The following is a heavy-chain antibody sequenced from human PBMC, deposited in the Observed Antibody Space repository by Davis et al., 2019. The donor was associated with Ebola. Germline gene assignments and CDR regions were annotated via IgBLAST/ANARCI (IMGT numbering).Heavy chain of an antibody. CDR1: GFTFSSYA. CDR2: ISYDGSNK. V-gene: IGHV3-30-3*01. D-gene: IGHD3-22*01. J-gene: IGHJ6*02. CDR3: AKDGLYDSSGYYPYYYYYYGMDV. Sequence: GGSLRLSCAASGFTFSSYAMHWVRQAPGKGLEWVAVISYDGSNKYYADSVKGRFTISRDNSKNTLYLQMNSLRAEDTAVYYCAKDGLYDSSGYYPYYYYYYGMDVWGQGTTVTVSS.